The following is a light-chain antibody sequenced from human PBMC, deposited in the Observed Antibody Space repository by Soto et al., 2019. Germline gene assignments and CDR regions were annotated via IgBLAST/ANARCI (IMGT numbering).Light chain of an antibody. CDR1: QSVSTN. CDR3: QQSNNWPQT. CDR2: SAS. J-gene: IGKJ2*01. Sequence: ETVMTQSPAILSVSPGERATLSCRASQSVSTNLAWYQQKPGQAPRLLIYSASTRATGIPARFSGGGSGTEFSLTISSLQSEDFATYYCQQSNNWPQTFGQGTKLEIK. V-gene: IGKV3-15*01.